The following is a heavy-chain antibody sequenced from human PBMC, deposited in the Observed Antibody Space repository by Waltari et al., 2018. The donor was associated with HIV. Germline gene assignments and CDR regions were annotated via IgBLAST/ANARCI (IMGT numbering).Heavy chain of an antibody. Sequence: DVQLVQSGAEIKKPGESLKISCKGSGYSFTTNWIGWVRQMPGKGLDWMAIIYPGDSDTRYNPSFRGQVTISVDRSISTAHLSWRRLKTSDTGIYYCVTSAYGANSWIDYWGQGTPVTVSS. CDR3: VTSAYGANSWIDY. CDR2: IYPGDSDT. J-gene: IGHJ4*02. V-gene: IGHV5-51*01. CDR1: GYSFTTNW. D-gene: IGHD3-10*01.